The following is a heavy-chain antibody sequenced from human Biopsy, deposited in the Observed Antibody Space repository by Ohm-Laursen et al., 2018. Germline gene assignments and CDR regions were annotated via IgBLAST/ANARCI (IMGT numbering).Heavy chain of an antibody. V-gene: IGHV4-39*01. CDR1: GGSISSSSTYY. CDR3: ARHPTGFWFDP. CDR2: IYTPAPP. J-gene: IGHJ5*01. Sequence: SDTLSLPCPVSGGSISSSSTYYWAWLRQPPGKGLACIGRIYTPAPPFSNPSLTIRVTISIDTSTNQFSLKVSSVTAADTALYFCARHPTGFWFDPWGQGTLVTVSS.